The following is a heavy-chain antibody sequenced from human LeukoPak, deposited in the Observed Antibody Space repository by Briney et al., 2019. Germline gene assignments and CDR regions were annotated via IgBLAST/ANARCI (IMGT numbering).Heavy chain of an antibody. Sequence: GGSLRLSCAASGFTFSDYYMSWIRQAPGKGLEWVSYISSSGSTIYYADSVKGRFTISRDNAKNSLYLQMNSLRAEDTAVYYCAKDMAYSSSLAEDYWGQGTLVTVSS. V-gene: IGHV3-11*01. CDR2: ISSSGSTI. CDR1: GFTFSDYY. CDR3: AKDMAYSSSLAEDY. J-gene: IGHJ4*02. D-gene: IGHD6-6*01.